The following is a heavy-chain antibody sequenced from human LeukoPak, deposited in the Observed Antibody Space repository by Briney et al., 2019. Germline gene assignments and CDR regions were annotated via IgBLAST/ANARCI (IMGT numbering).Heavy chain of an antibody. CDR1: GLSVSSNY. D-gene: IGHD3-16*01. CDR2: IYSDGST. V-gene: IGHV3-66*02. J-gene: IGHJ5*02. CDR3: VFFWGSGRFDP. Sequence: GGSLRLPCAASGLSVSSNYMSWVRQAPGKGLEWVSVIYSDGSTYYADSVKGQFTISRDNSKNTLYLQMNSLRIEDAAVYYCVFFWGSGRFDPWGQGTLVTVSS.